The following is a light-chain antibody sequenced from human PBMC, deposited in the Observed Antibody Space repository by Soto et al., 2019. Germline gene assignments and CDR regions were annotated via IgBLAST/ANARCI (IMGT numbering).Light chain of an antibody. CDR2: DVS. J-gene: IGLJ2*01. V-gene: IGLV2-14*01. CDR1: SRDVGGYNN. Sequence: QSALTQPASVSGSPGQSFTISCTGTSRDVGGYNNVSWYQQHPGKAPKLMIYDVSNRPSGVSNRFSGSKSGNTASLTISGLQAEDEADYYCSSYTSSSTSVVFGGGTKLTVL. CDR3: SSYTSSSTSVV.